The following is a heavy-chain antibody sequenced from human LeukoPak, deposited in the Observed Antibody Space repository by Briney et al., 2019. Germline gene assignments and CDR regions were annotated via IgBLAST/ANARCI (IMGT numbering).Heavy chain of an antibody. Sequence: ASETLSLTCTVSGGSISSGGYYWSWIRQHPGKGLEWIGYIYYSGSTYYNPSLKSRDTISVDTSKNQFSLKLSSVTAADTAVYYCASGGATTFFDYWGQGTLVTVSS. J-gene: IGHJ4*02. CDR2: IYYSGST. CDR1: GGSISSGGYY. CDR3: ASGGATTFFDY. D-gene: IGHD5-24*01. V-gene: IGHV4-31*03.